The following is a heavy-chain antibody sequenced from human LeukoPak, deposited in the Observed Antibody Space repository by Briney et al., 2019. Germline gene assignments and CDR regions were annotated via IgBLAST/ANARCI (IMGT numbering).Heavy chain of an antibody. D-gene: IGHD1-7*01. Sequence: SETLSLTCTVSGGSISSYYWNWIRQPPGKGLEWIGYIYYSGSTNYNPSLKSRVTISVDTSKNQFSLNLTSVTAADTAVYYCARDSGNWNCVGFKLAGNYYYYMDVWGKGTTVTVSS. CDR3: ARDSGNWNCVGFKLAGNYYYYMDV. CDR2: IYYSGST. CDR1: GGSISSYY. J-gene: IGHJ6*03. V-gene: IGHV4-59*01.